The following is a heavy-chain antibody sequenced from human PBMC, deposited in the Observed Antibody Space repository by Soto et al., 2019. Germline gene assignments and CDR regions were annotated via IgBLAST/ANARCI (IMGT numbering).Heavy chain of an antibody. D-gene: IGHD2-8*01. Sequence: QVQLQESGSRLVRPSQTLSLTCSVSGGSVNSGGYSWSWIRQPPGKGLEWIGFISPSGTPAYNPSLESRVTISVDRCNNQISLELASVTGADTAVYYCARGVLAWGPGTLVTVSA. J-gene: IGHJ5*02. CDR3: ARGVLA. CDR1: GGSVNSGGYS. CDR2: ISPSGTP. V-gene: IGHV4-30-2*01.